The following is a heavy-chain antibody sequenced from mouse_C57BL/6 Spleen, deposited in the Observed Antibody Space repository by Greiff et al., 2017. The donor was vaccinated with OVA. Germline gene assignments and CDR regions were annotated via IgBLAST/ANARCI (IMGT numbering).Heavy chain of an antibody. Sequence: QVHVKQPGAELVRPGSSVKLSCKASGYTFTSYWMHWVKQRPIQGLEWIGNIDPSDSETHYNQKFKDKATLTVDKSSSTAYMQLSSLTSEDSAVYYCARAYYYGSSCYAMDYWGQGTSVTVSS. CDR1: GYTFTSYW. J-gene: IGHJ4*01. CDR2: IDPSDSET. CDR3: ARAYYYGSSCYAMDY. V-gene: IGHV1-52*01. D-gene: IGHD1-1*01.